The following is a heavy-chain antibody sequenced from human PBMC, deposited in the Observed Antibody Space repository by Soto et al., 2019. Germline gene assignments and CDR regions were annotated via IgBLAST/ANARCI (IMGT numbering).Heavy chain of an antibody. CDR3: SKDRLPGVGAIMAYYFDY. CDR2: ISWDGGST. CDR1: GFTFDDYA. J-gene: IGHJ4*02. D-gene: IGHD1-26*01. Sequence: GGSLRLSCAASGFTFDDYAMHWVRQAPGKGLEWVSLISWDGGSTYYADSVKGRFTISRDNSKNSLYLQMNSLRAEDTALYYCSKDRLPGVGAIMAYYFDYWGQGTLVTVSS. V-gene: IGHV3-43D*03.